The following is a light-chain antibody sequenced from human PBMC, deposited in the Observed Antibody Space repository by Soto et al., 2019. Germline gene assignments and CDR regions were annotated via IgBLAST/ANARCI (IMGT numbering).Light chain of an antibody. Sequence: EIVLTQSPATLSLSPGERATLSCRASQSVSSDLAWYQQKPGQAPRLLIYGTSNRATGIPARFSGSGSGTDFTLPISSLEPEDFAVYYCQPRSDWPPITFGQGTLLEIK. CDR2: GTS. CDR1: QSVSSD. CDR3: QPRSDWPPIT. J-gene: IGKJ5*01. V-gene: IGKV3-11*01.